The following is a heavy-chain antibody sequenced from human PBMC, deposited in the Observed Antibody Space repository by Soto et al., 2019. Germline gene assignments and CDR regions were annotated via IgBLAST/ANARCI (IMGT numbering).Heavy chain of an antibody. V-gene: IGHV4-34*01. Sequence: SETLSLTCSVYGGSFSGYYWSWIRQHPGKGLEWIGEINHSGSTNYNPSLKSRVTISVDTSKNQFSLKLSSVTAADTAVYYCARGAYYDFWSGYSLYYFDYWGQGTLVTVSS. CDR2: INHSGST. CDR3: ARGAYYDFWSGYSLYYFDY. D-gene: IGHD3-3*01. J-gene: IGHJ4*02. CDR1: GGSFSGYY.